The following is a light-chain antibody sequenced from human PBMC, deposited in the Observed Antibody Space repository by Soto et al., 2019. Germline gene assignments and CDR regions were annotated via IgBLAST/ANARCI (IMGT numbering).Light chain of an antibody. CDR3: QQRYSTTPT. CDR1: QSIISY. CDR2: AAS. Sequence: EIQLTESASSLSASVGYRVTITCWAGQSIISYLNWYEQKPGKAPKLLIYAASTLQAGVPSRFSGIASGTDVTLTISSLQKEDCTTYDGQQRYSTTPTFCQGTKVDI. V-gene: IGKV1-39*01. J-gene: IGKJ1*01.